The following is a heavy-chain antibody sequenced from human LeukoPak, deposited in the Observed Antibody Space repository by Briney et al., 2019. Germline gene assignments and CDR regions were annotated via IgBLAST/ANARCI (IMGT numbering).Heavy chain of an antibody. J-gene: IGHJ4*02. CDR2: ISSSSSYI. V-gene: IGHV3-21*01. Sequence: GGSLRLSCAASGFTFSSYSMNWVRQAPGKGLEWVSSISSSSSYIYYADSVKGRFTISRDNAKNSLYLQMNSLKADDTAVYYCGRGSGWIFDYWGQGTLVTVSS. CDR3: GRGSGWIFDY. D-gene: IGHD6-19*01. CDR1: GFTFSSYS.